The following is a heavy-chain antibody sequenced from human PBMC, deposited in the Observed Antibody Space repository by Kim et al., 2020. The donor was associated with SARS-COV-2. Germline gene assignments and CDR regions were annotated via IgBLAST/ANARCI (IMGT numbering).Heavy chain of an antibody. J-gene: IGHJ3*02. Sequence: ESVKGRFTISRDNSKNTLYLQMNSLRAGETAVYYCARDLDPRGVSGAFDIWGQGTMVTVSS. CDR3: ARDLDPRGVSGAFDI. D-gene: IGHD3-16*01. V-gene: IGHV3-30*04.